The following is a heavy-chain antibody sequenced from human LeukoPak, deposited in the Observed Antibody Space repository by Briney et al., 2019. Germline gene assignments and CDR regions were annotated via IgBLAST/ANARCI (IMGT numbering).Heavy chain of an antibody. CDR1: GFTFTDYF. CDR2: INPHSGGT. V-gene: IGHV1-2*02. D-gene: IGHD6-13*01. J-gene: IGHJ4*02. Sequence: ASVKVSCKASGFTFTDYFMHWVRQAPGQGLEWMGWINPHSGGTNYAQQFQGRVTMTRDTSISTAYMELSRLRSEDTAVYYCARIELVRDYWGQGTLVTVSS. CDR3: ARIELVRDY.